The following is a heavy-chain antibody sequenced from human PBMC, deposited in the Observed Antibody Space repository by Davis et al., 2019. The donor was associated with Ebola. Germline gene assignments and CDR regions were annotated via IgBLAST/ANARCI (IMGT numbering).Heavy chain of an antibody. J-gene: IGHJ6*02. Sequence: AASVKVSCKASGYTFTGYYMHWVRQAPGQGLEWMGWINPNSGGTNYAQKFQGRVTMTRDTSISTAYMELGRLRSDDTAVYYCARERGIVQTCGMDVWGQGTTVTVSS. CDR1: GYTFTGYY. CDR3: ARERGIVQTCGMDV. CDR2: INPNSGGT. V-gene: IGHV1-2*02. D-gene: IGHD2-8*01.